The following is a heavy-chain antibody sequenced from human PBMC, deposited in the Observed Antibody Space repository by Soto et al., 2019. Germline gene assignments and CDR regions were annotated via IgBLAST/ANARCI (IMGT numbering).Heavy chain of an antibody. CDR2: IKQDGSEK. J-gene: IGHJ4*02. CDR3: AGGGGWVFVS. Sequence: EVQLVESGGDLVQPGVSLRLSCVGSGFTFNAYWMTWVRQAPGKGLEWVAVIKQDGSEKYYVDSVKGRFTISRANAKNSLYLQMNRLRAVDTAVYFCAGGGGWVFVSWGPGTLVTFSS. V-gene: IGHV3-7*01. D-gene: IGHD6-19*01. CDR1: GFTFNAYW.